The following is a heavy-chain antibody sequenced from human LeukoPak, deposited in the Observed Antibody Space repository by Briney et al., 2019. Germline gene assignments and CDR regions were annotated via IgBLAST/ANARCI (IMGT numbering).Heavy chain of an antibody. Sequence: TGGSLRLSCAASGFTFDDYAMHWVRQAPGKGLEWVSLISGDGGSTYYADSVKGRFTISRDNSKNSLYLQMNSLRTEDAALYYCAKDLELTRRYYYGMDVWGQGTTVTVSS. V-gene: IGHV3-43*02. J-gene: IGHJ6*02. CDR1: GFTFDDYA. CDR2: ISGDGGST. CDR3: AKDLELTRRYYYGMDV. D-gene: IGHD1-26*01.